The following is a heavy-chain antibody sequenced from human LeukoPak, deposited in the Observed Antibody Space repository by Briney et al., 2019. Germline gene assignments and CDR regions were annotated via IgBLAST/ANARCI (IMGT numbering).Heavy chain of an antibody. D-gene: IGHD2-2*02. J-gene: IGHJ6*03. Sequence: SETLSLTCTVSGGSISSSSYYWGWIRQPLGKGLEWIGSIYYSGSTYYNPSLKSRVTISVDTSKNQFSLKLSSVTAADTAVYYCARRIVVVPAAIRNYYYYYMDVWGKGTTVTVSS. CDR3: ARRIVVVPAAIRNYYYYYMDV. CDR2: IYYSGST. CDR1: GGSISSSSYY. V-gene: IGHV4-39*01.